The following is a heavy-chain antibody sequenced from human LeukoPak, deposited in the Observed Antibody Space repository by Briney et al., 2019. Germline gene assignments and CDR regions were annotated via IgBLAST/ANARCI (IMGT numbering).Heavy chain of an antibody. V-gene: IGHV3-23*01. J-gene: IGHJ4*02. CDR1: GFTFSRYA. CDR3: AKENYYDSSGYYGFDY. D-gene: IGHD3-22*01. Sequence: PGGSLRLPCSASGFTFSRYAMSWVRQAPGKGLEGVAAISGSGGSTYYADSVKGRFTIPRDNSKNTLYLQMNSLRAEDTAVYYCAKENYYDSSGYYGFDYWGQGTLVTVSS. CDR2: ISGSGGST.